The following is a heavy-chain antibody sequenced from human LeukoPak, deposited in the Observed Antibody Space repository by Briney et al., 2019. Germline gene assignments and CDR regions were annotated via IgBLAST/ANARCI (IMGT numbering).Heavy chain of an antibody. CDR3: ARSTGYYYGAFDI. D-gene: IGHD3-22*01. J-gene: IGHJ3*02. Sequence: PSKTLSLTCAVYGGSFSGYYWSWIRQPPGKGLEWIGEINHSGSTNYNPSLKSRVTISVDTSKNQFSLKLSSVTAADTAVYYCARSTGYYYGAFDIWGQGTMVTVSS. CDR2: INHSGST. CDR1: GGSFSGYY. V-gene: IGHV4-34*01.